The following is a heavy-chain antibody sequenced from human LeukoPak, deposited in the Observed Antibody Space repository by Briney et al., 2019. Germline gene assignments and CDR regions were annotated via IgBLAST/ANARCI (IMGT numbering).Heavy chain of an antibody. V-gene: IGHV1-2*06. D-gene: IGHD3-22*01. CDR3: ARDGAYCFDSTLYSYLHF. J-gene: IGHJ4*02. CDR2: INPNNGDT. CDR1: GYTFSGYF. Sequence: GASVKVSCKASGYTFSGYFMHWVRQAPGQGPEWMGRINPNNGDTDYAQKFQGRVTMTWDTSVSTAYMELTRLRRDDTAVYYCARDGAYCFDSTLYSYLHFWGQGTLVTVSS.